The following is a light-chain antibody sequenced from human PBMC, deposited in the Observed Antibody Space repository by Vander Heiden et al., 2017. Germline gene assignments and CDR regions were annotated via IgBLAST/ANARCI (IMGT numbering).Light chain of an antibody. Sequence: IQMTQSPSSLSASVGDRVTITCQASQDISNYLNWYQQRPGKAPKLLIYDASDLETGVPSRFSGSGSGTYFTFTISSLQPEDVATYYCQQYDSLPLTFGGGTKVEIK. J-gene: IGKJ4*01. V-gene: IGKV1-33*01. CDR2: DAS. CDR1: QDISNY. CDR3: QQYDSLPLT.